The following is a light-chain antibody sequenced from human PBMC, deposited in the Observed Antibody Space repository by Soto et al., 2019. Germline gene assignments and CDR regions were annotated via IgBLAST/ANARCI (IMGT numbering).Light chain of an antibody. Sequence: EIVLTQSPDTLSLSPGERATLSCRASQSVRNNYLAWYQQKPGQAPRFLIYDASSRATGIPDRFSGSGSGTDFTLTISRLEPEDFAVDYCQQYGSTPLDFGGGTKV. CDR3: QQYGSTPLD. CDR1: QSVRNNY. CDR2: DAS. J-gene: IGKJ4*01. V-gene: IGKV3-20*01.